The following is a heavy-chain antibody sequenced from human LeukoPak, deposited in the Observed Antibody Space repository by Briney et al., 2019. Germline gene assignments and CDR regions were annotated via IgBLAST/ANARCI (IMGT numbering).Heavy chain of an antibody. Sequence: GGSLRLSCAASGLTFSDYSMTWVRQAPGKGLFWVSGISAGGGSTYYADSVKGRFSISRDNSRNTLYLQMNSLRAEDTAVYYCAKDAAGPEYWGQGTLVTVSS. J-gene: IGHJ4*02. CDR2: ISAGGGST. V-gene: IGHV3-23*01. CDR1: GLTFSDYS. D-gene: IGHD6-13*01. CDR3: AKDAAGPEY.